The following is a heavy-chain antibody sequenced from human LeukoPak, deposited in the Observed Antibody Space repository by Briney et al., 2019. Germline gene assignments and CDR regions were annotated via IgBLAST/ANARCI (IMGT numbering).Heavy chain of an antibody. CDR3: RLPYGDYGVYYYAMDV. Sequence: GGSLRLSCAASGFTFSSYAMHWVHQAPGKGLEWVAVISYDGSNKYYADSVKGRFTISRDNSKNTLYLQMNSLRAEDTAVYYCRLPYGDYGVYYYAMDVWGQGTTVTVSS. CDR2: ISYDGSNK. CDR1: GFTFSSYA. V-gene: IGHV3-30-3*02. J-gene: IGHJ6*02. D-gene: IGHD4-17*01.